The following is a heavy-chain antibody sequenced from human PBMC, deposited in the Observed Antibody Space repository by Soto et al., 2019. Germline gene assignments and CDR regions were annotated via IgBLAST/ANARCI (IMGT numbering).Heavy chain of an antibody. CDR3: ARKKGSMVSYYYYGMDV. Sequence: PSETLSLTCAVSGYSISSSNWWGWIRQPPGKGLEWIGYIYYSGSTYYNPSLKSRVTMSVDTSKNQFSLKLSSVTAVDTAVYYCARKKGSMVSYYYYGMDVWGPGTTVTVSS. CDR2: IYYSGST. D-gene: IGHD3-10*01. J-gene: IGHJ6*02. V-gene: IGHV4-28*01. CDR1: GYSISSSNW.